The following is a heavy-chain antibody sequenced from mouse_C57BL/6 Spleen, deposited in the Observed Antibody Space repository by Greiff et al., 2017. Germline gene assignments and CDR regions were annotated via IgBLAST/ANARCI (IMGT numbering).Heavy chain of an antibody. D-gene: IGHD2-3*01. Sequence: VQLQQSGAELVKPGASVKISCKASGYAFSSYWMNWVKQRPGKGLAWIGQIYPGDGDTNYNGKFKGKATLTADKSSSTAYLQLSSLTSEDTAVYYCARNGYYVDYFDYWGQGTTLTVSS. CDR2: IYPGDGDT. CDR3: ARNGYYVDYFDY. V-gene: IGHV1-80*01. J-gene: IGHJ2*01. CDR1: GYAFSSYW.